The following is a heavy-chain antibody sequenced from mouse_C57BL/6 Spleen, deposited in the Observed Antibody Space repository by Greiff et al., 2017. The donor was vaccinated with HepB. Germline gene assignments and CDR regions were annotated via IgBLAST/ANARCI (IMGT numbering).Heavy chain of an antibody. J-gene: IGHJ1*03. CDR2: IYPGCGSK. CDR3: ARHAIYYDNARDWYFDV. CDR1: GYTFTTYT. Sequence: QVQLQQSGAELVKPGASVKLSCKASGYTFTTYTIHWVKQRPGQGLEWIGWIYPGCGSKQYNEKFKDKATLTVDKSSSTVYMELSSLTSEDSAVYYCARHAIYYDNARDWYFDVWGTGTTVTVSS. V-gene: IGHV1-62-2*01. D-gene: IGHD2-4*01.